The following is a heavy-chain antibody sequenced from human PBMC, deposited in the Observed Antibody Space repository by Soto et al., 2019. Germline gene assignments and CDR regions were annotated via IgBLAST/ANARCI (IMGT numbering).Heavy chain of an antibody. D-gene: IGHD2-15*01. J-gene: IGHJ5*02. Sequence: SETLSLTCTVSGGSISSSSYYWGWIRQPPGKGLEWIGSIYYSGSTYYNPSLKSRVTISVDTSKNQFSLKLSSVTAADTAVYYCARAGRPFTLGYCSGGSCYEVWFDPWGQGTLVTVSS. V-gene: IGHV4-39*01. CDR1: GGSISSSSYY. CDR3: ARAGRPFTLGYCSGGSCYEVWFDP. CDR2: IYYSGST.